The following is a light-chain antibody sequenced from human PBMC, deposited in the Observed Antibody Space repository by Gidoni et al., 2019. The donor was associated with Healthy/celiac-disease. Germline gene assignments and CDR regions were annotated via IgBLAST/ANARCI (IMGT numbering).Light chain of an antibody. V-gene: IGKV3-15*01. CDR2: GAS. CDR1: QSVSSN. J-gene: IGKJ1*01. Sequence: EIVMTQSPATLSVSPRERATLSCRASQSVSSNLAWYQQKPGQAPRLLIYGASTRATGIPARLSGSGSGTEFTLAISSLQSEDFAVYYCQQYNDWPPRTFGQGTKVEIK. CDR3: QQYNDWPPRT.